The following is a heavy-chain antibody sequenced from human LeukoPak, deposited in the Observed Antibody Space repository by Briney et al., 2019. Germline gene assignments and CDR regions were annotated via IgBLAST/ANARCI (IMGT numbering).Heavy chain of an antibody. J-gene: IGHJ4*02. D-gene: IGHD3-22*01. CDR3: TSNYQYYYDSSGYSH. CDR2: IRSKAYGGTT. Sequence: GGSLRLSCTASGFTFGDYAMSWVRPAPGKGLEWVGFIRSKAYGGTTEYAASVKGRFTISRDDSKSIAYLQMNSLKTEDTAVYYCTSNYQYYYDSSGYSHWGQGTLVTVSS. CDR1: GFTFGDYA. V-gene: IGHV3-49*04.